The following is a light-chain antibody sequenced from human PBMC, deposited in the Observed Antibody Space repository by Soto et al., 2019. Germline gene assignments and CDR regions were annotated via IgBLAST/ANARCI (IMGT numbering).Light chain of an antibody. J-gene: IGKJ2*03. V-gene: IGKV3D-20*01. CDR1: QSVSSTS. Sequence: EIVLTQSPATLSLSPGERATLSCGASQSVSSTSLAWYQHKPGLAPRLLVYGASSRATGIPDRFSGSGSGTDFTLTISRLEPEDFAVYYCQYYGSSPPYSFGQGTKLEIK. CDR3: QYYGSSPPYS. CDR2: GAS.